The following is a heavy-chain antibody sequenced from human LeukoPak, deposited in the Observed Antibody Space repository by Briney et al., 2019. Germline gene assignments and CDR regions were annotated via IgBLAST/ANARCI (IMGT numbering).Heavy chain of an antibody. CDR1: GFTFSSYS. CDR2: ISSSSSTI. Sequence: GGSLRLSCAASGFTFSSYSMNWVRQAPGKGLEWVSYISSSSSTIYYADSVKGRFTISRDNAKNSLYLQMNSLRDEDTAVYYCARETPTYYHDSSEANFDYWGQGTLVTVSS. V-gene: IGHV3-48*02. D-gene: IGHD3-22*01. J-gene: IGHJ4*02. CDR3: ARETPTYYHDSSEANFDY.